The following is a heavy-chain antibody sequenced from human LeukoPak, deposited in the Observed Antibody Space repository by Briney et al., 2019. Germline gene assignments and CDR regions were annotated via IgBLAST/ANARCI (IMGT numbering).Heavy chain of an antibody. V-gene: IGHV3-23*01. Sequence: GGSLRLSCAASGFTFTSYTMIWGRQAPGEGLGWVSSISCSGGNRYYADSVKGRFTISRDTSQNTLYLQMNSLRAEDMAIYYCARPKTGSTSSRTLDYWGQGTLVTVSS. D-gene: IGHD2-2*01. CDR3: ARPKTGSTSSRTLDY. J-gene: IGHJ4*02. CDR2: ISCSGGNR. CDR1: GFTFTSYT.